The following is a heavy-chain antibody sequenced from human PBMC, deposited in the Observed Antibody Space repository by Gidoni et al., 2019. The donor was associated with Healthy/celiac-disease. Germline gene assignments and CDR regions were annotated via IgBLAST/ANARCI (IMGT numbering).Heavy chain of an antibody. Sequence: EGQQVESGGGVGQPGRALRLSCTASGWPFGGYAMRWFRQAPGKGLGWVCFIRSKAYGGTTAYPSSVSCRFTISSDDSKSIAYLQLNSLKTEDTAVYYCTRVHISSSDYWGQGTLVTVSS. V-gene: IGHV3-49*03. D-gene: IGHD6-13*01. CDR1: GWPFGGYA. CDR3: TRVHISSSDY. J-gene: IGHJ4*02. CDR2: IRSKAYGGTT.